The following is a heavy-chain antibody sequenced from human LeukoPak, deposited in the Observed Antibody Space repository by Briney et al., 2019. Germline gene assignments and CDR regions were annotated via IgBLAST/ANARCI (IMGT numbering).Heavy chain of an antibody. CDR2: IYYSGST. J-gene: IGHJ4*02. CDR1: GGSISSSSYY. V-gene: IGHV4-39*07. D-gene: IGHD5-12*01. CDR3: ARVTPLLGYAFDY. Sequence: SETLSLTCTVSGGSISSSSYYWGWIRQPPGKGLEWIGSIYYSGSTYYNPSLKSRVTISVDTSKNQFSLKLSSVTAADTAVYYCARVTPLLGYAFDYWGQGTLVTVSS.